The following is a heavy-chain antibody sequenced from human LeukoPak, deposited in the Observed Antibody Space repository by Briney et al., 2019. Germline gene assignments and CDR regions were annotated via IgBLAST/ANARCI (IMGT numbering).Heavy chain of an antibody. V-gene: IGHV1-18*01. Sequence: ASVKVSCKASGYTFTSYGISWVRQAPGQGLEWMGWISAYNGNTNYAQKLQGRVTMTTDTSTSTAYMELRSLRSDDTAVYYCARVEVRITMIVVADAFDIWGQGTMVTVSS. CDR2: ISAYNGNT. D-gene: IGHD3-22*01. J-gene: IGHJ3*02. CDR3: ARVEVRITMIVVADAFDI. CDR1: GYTFTSYG.